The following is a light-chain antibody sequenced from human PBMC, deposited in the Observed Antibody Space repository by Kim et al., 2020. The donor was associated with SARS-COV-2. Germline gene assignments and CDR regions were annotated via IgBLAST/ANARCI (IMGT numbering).Light chain of an antibody. CDR3: QQYGSSPGT. Sequence: EIVLTQSPGTLSLSPGERATLSCRASQSVSSSYLAWYQQKPGQAPRLLIYGASNRATGIPDRFSGSGSETDFTLTIRRLEPEDFAVYYCQQYGSSPGTFGQGTKVEIK. CDR1: QSVSSSY. J-gene: IGKJ1*01. V-gene: IGKV3-20*01. CDR2: GAS.